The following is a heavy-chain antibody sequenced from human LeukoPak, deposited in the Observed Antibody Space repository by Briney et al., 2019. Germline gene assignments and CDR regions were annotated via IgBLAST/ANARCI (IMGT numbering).Heavy chain of an antibody. CDR1: GGSISSGSYY. CDR2: IYTSGST. D-gene: IGHD3-22*01. CDR3: ARDSSGSYYLFEY. J-gene: IGHJ4*02. V-gene: IGHV4-61*02. Sequence: SQTLSLTCTVSGGSISSGSYYWSWIRQPAGKGLEWIGRIYTSGSTNYNPSLKSRVTISVDTSKNQFSLKLSSVTAADTAVYYCARDSSGSYYLFEYWGQGTLVTVSS.